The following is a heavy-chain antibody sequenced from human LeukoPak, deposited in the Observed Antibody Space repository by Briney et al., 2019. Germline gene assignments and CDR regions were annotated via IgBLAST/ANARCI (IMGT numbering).Heavy chain of an antibody. D-gene: IGHD1-26*01. J-gene: IGHJ4*02. CDR1: GGTFSSYA. Sequence: ASVKVSCKASGGTFSSYAISWVRQAPGQGLEWMGGIIPIFGTANYAQKFQGRVTITTDESTSTAYMELSSLRSEDTAVYYCASGEVGATVMGHFDYWGQGTLVTVSS. CDR2: IIPIFGTA. CDR3: ASGEVGATVMGHFDY. V-gene: IGHV1-69*05.